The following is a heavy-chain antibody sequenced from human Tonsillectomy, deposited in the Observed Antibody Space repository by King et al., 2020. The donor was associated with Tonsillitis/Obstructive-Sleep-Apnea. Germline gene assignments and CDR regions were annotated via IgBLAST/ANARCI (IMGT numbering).Heavy chain of an antibody. J-gene: IGHJ4*02. V-gene: IGHV4-59*08. D-gene: IGHD3-22*01. CDR2: IYYSGST. CDR1: GGSISSYY. Sequence: QLQESGPGLVKPSETLSLTCTVSGGSISSYYWSWIRQPPGEGLEWIGYIYYSGSTNYNPSLKSRVTISVDTSKNQFSLKLSSVTAADTAVYYCSRRPRDSSGYYFDHWGQGTLVPVSS. CDR3: SRRPRDSSGYYFDH.